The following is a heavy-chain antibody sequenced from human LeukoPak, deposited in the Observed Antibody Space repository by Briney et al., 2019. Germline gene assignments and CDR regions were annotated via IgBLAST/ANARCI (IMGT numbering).Heavy chain of an antibody. CDR1: GGTFSSYA. Sequence: SVKVSCKASGGTFSSYAISWVRQAPGQGLEWMGGIIPIFGTANYAQKFQGRVTITADESTSTAYMELSSLRAEDTAVYYCAKEALDCGGHCGLFENWGQGTLVTVAS. J-gene: IGHJ4*02. CDR3: AKEALDCGGHCGLFEN. CDR2: IIPIFGTA. V-gene: IGHV1-69*01. D-gene: IGHD2-21*02.